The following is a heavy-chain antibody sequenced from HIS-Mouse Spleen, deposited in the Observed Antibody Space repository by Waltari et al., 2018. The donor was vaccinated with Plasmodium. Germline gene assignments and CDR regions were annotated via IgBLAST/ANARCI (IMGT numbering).Heavy chain of an antibody. CDR1: GFTFSSYC. Sequence: QVQLVESGGGVVQPGRSLRLSCAASGFTFSSYCMHWVRQAPGKGLEWVAVISYDGSNKYYADSVKGRFTISRDNSKNTLYLQMNSLRAEDTAVYYCAKDRRSSSWCVDYWGQGTLVTVSS. J-gene: IGHJ4*02. CDR3: AKDRRSSSWCVDY. D-gene: IGHD6-13*01. V-gene: IGHV3-30*18. CDR2: ISYDGSNK.